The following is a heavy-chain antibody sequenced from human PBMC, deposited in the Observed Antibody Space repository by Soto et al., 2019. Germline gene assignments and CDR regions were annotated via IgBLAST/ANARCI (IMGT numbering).Heavy chain of an antibody. J-gene: IGHJ6*03. CDR3: ARGCYGDYNYYYYYMDV. V-gene: IGHV3-7*01. D-gene: IGHD4-17*01. CDR1: GFTFSSYW. Sequence: EVQLVESGGGLVQPGGSLRLSCAASGFTFSSYWMSWVRQAPGKGLEWVANIKQDGSEKYYVYSVKGRFTISRDNAKNALYMQMNSLRAEDTAVYYCARGCYGDYNYYYYYMDVWGKGTTVTVSS. CDR2: IKQDGSEK.